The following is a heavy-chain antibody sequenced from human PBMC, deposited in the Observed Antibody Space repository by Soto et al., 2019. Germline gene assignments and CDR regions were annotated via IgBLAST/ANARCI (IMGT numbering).Heavy chain of an antibody. CDR3: AREPSPPIAAAGPCFDY. V-gene: IGHV1-2*04. D-gene: IGHD6-13*01. Sequence: ASVKVSCKASGYTFTGYYMHWVRQAPGQGLEWMGWINPNSGGTNYAQKFQGWVTMTRDTSISTAYMELSRLRSDDTAVYYCAREPSPPIAAAGPCFDYWGQGTLVTVSS. J-gene: IGHJ4*02. CDR1: GYTFTGYY. CDR2: INPNSGGT.